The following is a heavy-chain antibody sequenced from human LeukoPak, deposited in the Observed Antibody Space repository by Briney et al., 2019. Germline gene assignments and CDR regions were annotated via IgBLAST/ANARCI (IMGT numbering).Heavy chain of an antibody. V-gene: IGHV4-4*02. CDR3: ARDQLDDYVWGRYGMDV. CDR2: IYHSGST. D-gene: IGHD3-16*01. J-gene: IGHJ6*02. Sequence: PSGTLSLTCAVSGGSISSSNWWSWVRQPPGKGLEWIGEIYHSGSTNYNPSLKSRVTISVDTSKNQFSLKLSSVTAADTAVYYCARDQLDDYVWGRYGMDVWGQGTTVTVSS. CDR1: GGSISSSNW.